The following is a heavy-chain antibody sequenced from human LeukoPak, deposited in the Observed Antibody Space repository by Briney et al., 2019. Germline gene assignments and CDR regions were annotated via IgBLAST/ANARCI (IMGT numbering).Heavy chain of an antibody. D-gene: IGHD3-10*01. CDR3: ARARGMEAVDS. Sequence: PSETLSLTCAVYGGTFSGYFWTWIRQPPGKGLEWIADINHSGTTNYNPSLKSRLTISVDTSKNQFSLKLTSLTAADTAVYYCARARGMEAVDSWGQGTLVTVSS. CDR1: GGTFSGYF. V-gene: IGHV4-34*01. J-gene: IGHJ4*02. CDR2: INHSGTT.